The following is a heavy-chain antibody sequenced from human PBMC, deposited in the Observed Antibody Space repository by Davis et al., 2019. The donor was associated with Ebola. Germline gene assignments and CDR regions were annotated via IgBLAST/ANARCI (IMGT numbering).Heavy chain of an antibody. V-gene: IGHV3-23*01. CDR3: AKDKLPTVTTLYGMDV. D-gene: IGHD4-11*01. CDR1: GFTFSSYA. CDR2: ISGSGGST. J-gene: IGHJ6*02. Sequence: PGGSLRLSCAASGFTFSSYAMSWVRQAPGKGLEWVSAISGSGGSTYYADSVKGRFTISRDNSKNTLYLQMNSLRAEDTAVYYCAKDKLPTVTTLYGMDVWGQGTTVTVSS.